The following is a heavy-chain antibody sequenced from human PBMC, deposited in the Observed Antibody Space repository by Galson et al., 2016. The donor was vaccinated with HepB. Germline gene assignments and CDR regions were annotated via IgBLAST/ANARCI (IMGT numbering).Heavy chain of an antibody. J-gene: IGHJ4*02. CDR1: GYTFTGYY. D-gene: IGHD5-12*01. Sequence: SVKVSCKASGYTFTGYYIYWVRQAAGQGLEWMGWINPKTGGTNYAQTFQGRVIVTRDTSITTSYMELRRLRSDDTAIYFCARAWDSGYDLGLDYWGQGTLVTVSS. CDR2: INPKTGGT. V-gene: IGHV1-2*02. CDR3: ARAWDSGYDLGLDY.